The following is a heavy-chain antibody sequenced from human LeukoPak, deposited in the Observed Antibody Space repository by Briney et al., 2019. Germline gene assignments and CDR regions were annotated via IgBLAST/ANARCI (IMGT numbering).Heavy chain of an antibody. CDR3: AKDRYCTSSSCPIDY. D-gene: IGHD2-15*01. Sequence: GGSLRLSCAASGFTFSSYAMSWVRQPPGKGLEWVSGISSNSDDIGYADSVKGRFTISRDSAKKSLYLQMNSLRAEDTALYYCAKDRYCTSSSCPIDYWGRGTLVTVSS. CDR1: GFTFSSYA. CDR2: ISSNSDDI. J-gene: IGHJ4*02. V-gene: IGHV3-9*01.